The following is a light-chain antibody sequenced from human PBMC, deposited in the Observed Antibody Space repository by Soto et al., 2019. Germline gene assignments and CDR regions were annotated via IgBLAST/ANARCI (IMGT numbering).Light chain of an antibody. Sequence: THAPSTMCAAVGDTRTIACRASPTASYWLAWYQQKPGKAPKLLIYDASKLESGVPSRFSGSGSGTDFTLTICSLGPEDLAVYYCQQRSNWPIPSGQGTRLEIK. CDR1: PTASYW. CDR3: QQRSNWPIP. J-gene: IGKJ5*01. CDR2: DAS. V-gene: IGKV1-5*03.